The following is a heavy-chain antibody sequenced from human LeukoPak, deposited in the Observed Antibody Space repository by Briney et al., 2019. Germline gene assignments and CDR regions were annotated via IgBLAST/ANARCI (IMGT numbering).Heavy chain of an antibody. CDR2: INWDGSST. D-gene: IGHD6-13*01. Sequence: GGSLRLSCAASGYTFDDYAMHWVRQAPGKGLEWVSLINWDGSSTYYADSVKGRFTISRDNSKNSLYLQMNSLRVEDTALYYCAKTGSSWAHFDYWGQGTLVTVSS. J-gene: IGHJ4*02. V-gene: IGHV3-43D*04. CDR3: AKTGSSWAHFDY. CDR1: GYTFDDYA.